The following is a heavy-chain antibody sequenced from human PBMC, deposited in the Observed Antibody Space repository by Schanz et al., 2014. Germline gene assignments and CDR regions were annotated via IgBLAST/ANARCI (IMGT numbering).Heavy chain of an antibody. Sequence: DVQLVESGGGLVQPGKSLRLSCAASGFTFDEFAMHWVRQSPGKGLEWVSGISWNSASIGYADSVKGRFTISRDNSKNTLYLQMNSLRADDTAVYYCVRDSFFAFDYWGQGTLVTVSS. CDR2: ISWNSASI. V-gene: IGHV3-9*01. D-gene: IGHD3-3*01. CDR3: VRDSFFAFDY. CDR1: GFTFDEFA. J-gene: IGHJ4*02.